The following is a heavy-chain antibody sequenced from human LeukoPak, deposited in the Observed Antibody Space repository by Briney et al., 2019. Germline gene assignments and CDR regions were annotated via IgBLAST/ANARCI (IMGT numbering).Heavy chain of an antibody. CDR1: GFTFSSYA. CDR3: ARVFSSSASPWTIFGVVISPLGY. D-gene: IGHD3-3*01. J-gene: IGHJ4*02. CDR2: ISYDGSNK. V-gene: IGHV3-30*01. Sequence: GGSLRLSCAASGFTFSSYAMHWVRQAPGKGLEWVAVISYDGSNKYYADSVKGRFTISRDNSKNTLYLQMNSLRAEDTAVYYCARVFSSSASPWTIFGVVISPLGYWGQGTLVTVSS.